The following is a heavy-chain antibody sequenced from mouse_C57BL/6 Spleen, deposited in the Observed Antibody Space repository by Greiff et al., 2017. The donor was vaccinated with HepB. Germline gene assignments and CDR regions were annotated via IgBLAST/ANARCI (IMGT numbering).Heavy chain of an antibody. J-gene: IGHJ1*03. CDR3: ARKRDGYFDV. Sequence: QVQLQQSGAELVMPGASVKLSCKASGYTFTSYWMHWVKQRPGQGLEWIGEIDPSDSYTNYNQKFKGKSTLTVDKSSSTAYMQLSSLTSEDSAVYDCARKRDGYFDVWGTGTTVTVSS. CDR1: GYTFTSYW. V-gene: IGHV1-69*01. CDR2: IDPSDSYT. D-gene: IGHD3-3*01.